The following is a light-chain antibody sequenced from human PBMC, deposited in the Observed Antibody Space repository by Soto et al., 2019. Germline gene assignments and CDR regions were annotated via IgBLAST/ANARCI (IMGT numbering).Light chain of an antibody. CDR1: RNVSIY. V-gene: IGKV1-39*01. Sequence: DSPLTPSPSSMAASVVDRLPLTCRASRNVSIYLNWYQHKPGKGPTLLIHATSNLQIGVPSRFSGSGSGTEFTLTISSLEPEDFGTYYCQQSYKMPSFGQGTQLEIK. CDR2: ATS. CDR3: QQSYKMPS. J-gene: IGKJ5*01.